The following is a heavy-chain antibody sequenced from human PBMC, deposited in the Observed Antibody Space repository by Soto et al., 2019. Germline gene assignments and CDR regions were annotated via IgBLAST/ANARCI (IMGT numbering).Heavy chain of an antibody. CDR3: ARAVADPRDIVAFQH. V-gene: IGHV4-59*01. Sequence: SETLSLTCTVSGGSISSYYWSWIRQPPGKGLEWIGYIYYSGSTNYNPSLKSRVTISVDTSKNQFSLKLSSVTAADTAVYYCARAVADPRDIVAFQHWGQGTLVTVSS. J-gene: IGHJ1*01. D-gene: IGHD2-15*01. CDR1: GGSISSYY. CDR2: IYYSGST.